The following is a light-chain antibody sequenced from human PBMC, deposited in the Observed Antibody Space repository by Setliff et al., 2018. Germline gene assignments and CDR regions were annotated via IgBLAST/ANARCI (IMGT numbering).Light chain of an antibody. CDR2: DVS. J-gene: IGLJ1*01. V-gene: IGLV2-14*03. CDR3: SSYTSSSTLGV. CDR1: TSDIGAYDL. Sequence: LTQPASVSGSPGQSITISCSGTTSDIGAYDLVSWYQQHPGKGPKLIIYDVSNRPSGVSNRFSGSKSGNTASLTISGLQAEDEADYYCSSYTSSSTLGVFGTGTKVTVL.